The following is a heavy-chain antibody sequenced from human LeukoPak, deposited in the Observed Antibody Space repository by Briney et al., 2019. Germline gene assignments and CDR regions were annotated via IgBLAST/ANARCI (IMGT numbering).Heavy chain of an antibody. J-gene: IGHJ5*02. V-gene: IGHV4-34*01. CDR2: INHSGST. D-gene: IGHD2-2*01. CDR1: GGSFSGYY. Sequence: SGTLSLTCAVYGGSFSGYYWSWIRPPPGKGLGWIGEINHSGSTNYNPSLKSRVTISVDTSKNQFSLKLSSVTAADTAVYYCARGRNIVVVPAVTRWFDPWGQGTLVTVSS. CDR3: ARGRNIVVVPAVTRWFDP.